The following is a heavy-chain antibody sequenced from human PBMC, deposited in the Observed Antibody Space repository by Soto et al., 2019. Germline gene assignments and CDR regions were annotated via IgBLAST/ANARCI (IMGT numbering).Heavy chain of an antibody. CDR2: ISYDGSTE. CDR3: ARIWLDFVVVRIPSAWVVNDN. Sequence: QVQLVESGGGVVQPGRSLRLSCAASGFTFNSYAMNWVRQAPGKGLEWVSVISYDGSTEYYADSVSGRFTISRDNSNNTLYLQMNSLRAEDTAVYYCARIWLDFVVVRIPSAWVVNDNWGQGTLVTVSS. D-gene: IGHD2-15*01. J-gene: IGHJ4*02. CDR1: GFTFNSYA. V-gene: IGHV3-30-3*01.